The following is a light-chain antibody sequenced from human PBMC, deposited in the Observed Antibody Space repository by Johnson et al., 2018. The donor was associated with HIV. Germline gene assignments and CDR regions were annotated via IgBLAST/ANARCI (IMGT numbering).Light chain of an antibody. J-gene: IGLJ1*01. V-gene: IGLV1-51*02. CDR3: ATWDASLSANV. CDR1: TSNIGDHS. Sequence: VLTQPPSVSAAPGRWVTVSCSGTTSNIGDHSVSWFQHLPGAAPKLLIYDNDRRPSGVPDRFSGSKSAASATLDITGLQSGDEGDYYFATWDASLSANVFGPGTKVTVL. CDR2: DND.